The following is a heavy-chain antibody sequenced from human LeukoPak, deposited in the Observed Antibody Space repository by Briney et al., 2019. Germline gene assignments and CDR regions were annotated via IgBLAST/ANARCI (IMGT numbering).Heavy chain of an antibody. CDR1: GFTFSSYR. V-gene: IGHV3-48*01. D-gene: IGHD4-17*01. CDR2: ISSSSSTI. CDR3: ARRTVTTLFDY. Sequence: GGSLRLSCAASGFTFSSYRMNWVRQAPGKGLEWVSYISSSSSTIYYADSVKGRFTISRDNAKNSLYLQMNSLRAEDTAVYYCARRTVTTLFDYWGQGTLVTVSS. J-gene: IGHJ4*02.